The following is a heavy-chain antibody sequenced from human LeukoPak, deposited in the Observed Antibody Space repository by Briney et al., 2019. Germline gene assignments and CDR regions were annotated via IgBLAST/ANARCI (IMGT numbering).Heavy chain of an antibody. V-gene: IGHV1-2*02. D-gene: IGHD2-2*02. CDR2: INPNSGGT. CDR3: ARDWVPYCSSTSCYSRSVDP. J-gene: IGHJ5*02. CDR1: GYTFTGYY. Sequence: GASVKVSRKASGYTFTGYYMHWVRQAPGQGLEWMGWINPNSGGTNYAQKFQGRVTMTRDTSISTAYMELSRLRSDDTAVYYCARDWVPYCSSTSCYSRSVDPWGQGTLVTVSS.